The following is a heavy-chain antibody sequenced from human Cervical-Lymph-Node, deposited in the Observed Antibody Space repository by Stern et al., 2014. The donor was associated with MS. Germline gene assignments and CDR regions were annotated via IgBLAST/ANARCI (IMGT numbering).Heavy chain of an antibody. CDR2: IHPNSGVT. CDR3: ATAGPAFWFDP. Sequence: VQLVESGAEVKKPGASVRLSCKASGYVFTAYYIHWVRQAPGQGLAWVGRIHPNSGVTDYAQKFQGSVTLSRDKSITTAYMEVNGLTSDDTAIYYCATAGPAFWFDPWCQGTLVTVSS. D-gene: IGHD3-3*02. V-gene: IGHV1-2*06. J-gene: IGHJ5*02. CDR1: GYVFTAYY.